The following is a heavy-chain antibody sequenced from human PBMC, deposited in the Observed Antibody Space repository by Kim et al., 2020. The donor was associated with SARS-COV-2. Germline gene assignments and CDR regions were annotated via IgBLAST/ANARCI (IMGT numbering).Heavy chain of an antibody. Sequence: GGSLRLSCAASGFTFSGSTMHWVRQASGKGLEWVGRIRSKANSYATAYAASVKNRFTISRDDSKNTEYLQMNSLKTEDTAVYYCTGVSSIAGGWYDAFGIWGQGTMVTVSS. CDR1: GFTFSGST. CDR2: IRSKANSYAT. J-gene: IGHJ3*02. CDR3: TGVSSIAGGWYDAFGI. D-gene: IGHD6-13*01. V-gene: IGHV3-73*01.